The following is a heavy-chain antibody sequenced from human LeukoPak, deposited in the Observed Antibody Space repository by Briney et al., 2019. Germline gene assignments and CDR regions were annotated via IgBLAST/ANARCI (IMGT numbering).Heavy chain of an antibody. V-gene: IGHV3-30*04. D-gene: IGHD3-22*01. J-gene: IGHJ4*02. CDR3: AREPPTMIVPDY. Sequence: GGSLRLSCAASGFTFSSYAMHWVRQAPGKGLEWVAVISYDGSNKYYADSVKGRFTISRDNSKNTLYLQMNSLRAEDTAVYYCAREPPTMIVPDYWGQGTLVTVSS. CDR1: GFTFSSYA. CDR2: ISYDGSNK.